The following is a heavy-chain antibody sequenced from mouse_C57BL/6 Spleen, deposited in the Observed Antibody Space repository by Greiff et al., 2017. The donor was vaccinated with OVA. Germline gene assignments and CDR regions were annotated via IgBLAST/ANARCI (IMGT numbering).Heavy chain of an antibody. J-gene: IGHJ3*01. CDR2: IWSGGST. Sequence: VKLEESGPGLVQPSQSLSITCTVSGFSLTSYGVHWVRQSPGKGLEWLGVIWSGGSTDYNAAFISRLSISKDNSKSQVFFKMNSLQADDTAIYYCARGGRGSSSWFAYWGQGTLVTVSA. D-gene: IGHD1-1*01. CDR3: ARGGRGSSSWFAY. CDR1: GFSLTSYG. V-gene: IGHV2-2*01.